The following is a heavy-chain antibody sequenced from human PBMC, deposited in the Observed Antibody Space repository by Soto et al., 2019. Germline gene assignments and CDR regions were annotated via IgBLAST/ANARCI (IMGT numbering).Heavy chain of an antibody. CDR3: ARADRTLVTSYSLDV. V-gene: IGHV4-34*01. Sequence: QVQLQQWGAGLLKPSETLSLTCAVYGGSFSGYYWTWIRQPPGKGLEWIGEINHSGTINFNPSLKSPLTISLDTSKKHFSLKLSSVTDADTAAYYCARADRTLVTSYSLDVWGQGTTVTVSS. CDR1: GGSFSGYY. CDR2: INHSGTI. J-gene: IGHJ6*02. D-gene: IGHD2-21*02.